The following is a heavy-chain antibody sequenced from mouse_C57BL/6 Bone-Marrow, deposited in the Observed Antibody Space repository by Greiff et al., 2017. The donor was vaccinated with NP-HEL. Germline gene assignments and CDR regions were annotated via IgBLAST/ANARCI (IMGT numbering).Heavy chain of an antibody. Sequence: VQGVESGPELVKPGASVKISCKASGYTFTDYYINWVKQRPGQGLEWIGWIFPGSGSTYYNEKFKGKATLTVDKSSSTAYMLLSSLTSEDSAVYFCARTGTTVVAYYFDYWGQGTTLTVSS. CDR3: ARTGTTVVAYYFDY. CDR2: IFPGSGST. J-gene: IGHJ2*01. D-gene: IGHD1-1*01. CDR1: GYTFTDYY. V-gene: IGHV1-75*01.